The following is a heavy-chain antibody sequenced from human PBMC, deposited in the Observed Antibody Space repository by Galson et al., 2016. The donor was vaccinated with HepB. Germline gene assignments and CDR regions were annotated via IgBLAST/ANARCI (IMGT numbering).Heavy chain of an antibody. CDR3: SREWSSFEF. CDR1: GGSINNYY. CDR2: VGYNGDT. V-gene: IGHV4-59*01. D-gene: IGHD2-15*01. Sequence: SETLSLTCTVAGGSINNYYWHWIRQPPGKGLEWVGFVGYNGDTRYNPSLRGRITISLDTPQNQFSLKLNSLTSADTAVYYCSREWSSFEFWGQGILVTVSS. J-gene: IGHJ4*02.